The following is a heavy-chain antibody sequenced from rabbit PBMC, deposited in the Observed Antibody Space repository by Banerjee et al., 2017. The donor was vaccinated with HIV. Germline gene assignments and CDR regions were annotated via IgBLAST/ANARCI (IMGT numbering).Heavy chain of an antibody. CDR1: GFSFSNPYY. Sequence: QSLEESGGDLVKPGASLTLTCTASGFSFSNPYYMCWVRQAPGKGLEWIGCINAGSANITYYASWAKGRFTISKTSSTTVTLQMTSLTAADTATYFCARDRDTGTAYYFDLWGPGTLVTVS. CDR2: INAGSANIT. D-gene: IGHD7-1*01. J-gene: IGHJ6*01. CDR3: ARDRDTGTAYYFDL. V-gene: IGHV1S40*01.